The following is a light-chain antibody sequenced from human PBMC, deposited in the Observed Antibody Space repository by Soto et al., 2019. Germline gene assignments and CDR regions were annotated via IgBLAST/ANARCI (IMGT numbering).Light chain of an antibody. CDR2: DAS. V-gene: IGKV1-5*01. CDR1: QSVSGW. Sequence: DIQMTQSPSTLSAPVVDTVTVTCRASQSVSGWLAWYQQKKGEAPKLLIYDASALPRGVPSRFSGSGYGTEFNLTISSLQTDDFATYYCQHYNSYSEAFGQGTKVDIK. J-gene: IGKJ1*01. CDR3: QHYNSYSEA.